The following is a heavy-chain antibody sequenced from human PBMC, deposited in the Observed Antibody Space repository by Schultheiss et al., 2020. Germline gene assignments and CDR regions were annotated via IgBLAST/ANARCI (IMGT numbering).Heavy chain of an antibody. V-gene: IGHV1-69*13. J-gene: IGHJ4*02. CDR2: IIPIFGTA. CDR1: GGTFSSYA. Sequence: SVKVSCKASGGTFSSYAISWVRQAPGQGLEWMGGIIPIFGTANYAQKFQGRVTITADESTSTAYMELSSLRSEDTAVYYCAKGSLELRSLGAPPWNYWGQGTLVTVSS. CDR3: AKGSLELRSLGAPPWNY. D-gene: IGHD1-7*01.